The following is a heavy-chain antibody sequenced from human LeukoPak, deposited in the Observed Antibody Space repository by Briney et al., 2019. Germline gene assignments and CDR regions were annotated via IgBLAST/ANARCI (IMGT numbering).Heavy chain of an antibody. CDR3: ARDGYNVYYYGMDV. J-gene: IGHJ6*02. CDR2: IYYSGST. CDR1: GGSISSYY. Sequence: SETLSHTCTVSGGSISSYYWSWIRQPPGKGLEWIGYIYYSGSTNYNPSLKSRVTISIDTSKKQFSLKLSSVTAADTAVYYCARDGYNVYYYGMDVWGQGTTVTVSS. V-gene: IGHV4-59*01. D-gene: IGHD5-24*01.